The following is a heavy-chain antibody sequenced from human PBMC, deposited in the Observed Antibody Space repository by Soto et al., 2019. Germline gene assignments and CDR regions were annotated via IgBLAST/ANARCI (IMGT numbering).Heavy chain of an antibody. CDR2: ISAYNGNT. CDR1: GYTFTSYG. V-gene: IGHV1-18*01. J-gene: IGHJ6*03. Sequence: QVQLVQSGAEVKKPGASVKVSCKASGYTFTSYGISWVRQAPGQGLEWMGWISAYNGNTNYAQKLQGRLTMTTDTSTSTAYMELRSLRSDDTAVYYCARDLVDILMVYATPNYYYYMDVWGKGTTVTVSS. D-gene: IGHD2-8*01. CDR3: ARDLVDILMVYATPNYYYYMDV.